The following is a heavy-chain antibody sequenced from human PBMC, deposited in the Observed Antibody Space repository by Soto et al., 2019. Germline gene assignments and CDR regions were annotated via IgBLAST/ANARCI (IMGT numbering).Heavy chain of an antibody. Sequence: QVQLQESGPGLVKPSQTLSLTCTVSGGSISSGGYYWSWIRQHPGKGLEWIGYIDYSGSTYYNPSLKSRVTISVDTSKNQFSLKLSSVTAADTAVYYCARFPLLQVVPAAMRRAKWGQGTLVTVSS. CDR2: IDYSGST. CDR1: GGSISSGGYY. CDR3: ARFPLLQVVPAAMRRAK. D-gene: IGHD2-2*01. V-gene: IGHV4-31*03. J-gene: IGHJ4*02.